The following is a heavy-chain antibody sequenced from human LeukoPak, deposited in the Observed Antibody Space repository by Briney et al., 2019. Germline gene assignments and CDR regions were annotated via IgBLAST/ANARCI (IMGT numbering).Heavy chain of an antibody. Sequence: PSETLSLTCTVSGGSISSGSYYWSWIRQPAGKGLEWIGRIYTSGSTNYNPSLKSRVTMSVDTSKNQYSLKLSSVTAADTAVYYCARDRTGGSYYPYGYYYYMDVWGKGTTVTISS. D-gene: IGHD1-26*01. CDR2: IYTSGST. J-gene: IGHJ6*03. CDR3: ARDRTGGSYYPYGYYYYMDV. CDR1: GGSISSGSYY. V-gene: IGHV4-61*02.